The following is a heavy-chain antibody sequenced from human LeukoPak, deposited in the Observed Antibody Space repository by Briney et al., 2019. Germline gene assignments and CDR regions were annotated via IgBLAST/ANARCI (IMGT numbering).Heavy chain of an antibody. CDR1: GGSISSYY. D-gene: IGHD5-12*01. Sequence: SETLSLTCTVSGGSISSYYWSWIRQPPGKGLEWIGYIYYSGSTNYNPSLKSRVTISVDTSKNQFSPKLSSVTAADTAVYYCARSGYSGYDFHYWGQGTLVTVSS. J-gene: IGHJ4*02. CDR3: ARSGYSGYDFHY. CDR2: IYYSGST. V-gene: IGHV4-59*01.